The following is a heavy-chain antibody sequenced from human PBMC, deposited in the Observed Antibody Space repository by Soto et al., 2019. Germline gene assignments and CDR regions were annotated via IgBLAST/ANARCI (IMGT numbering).Heavy chain of an antibody. V-gene: IGHV3-30-3*01. Sequence: QEQLVESGGDVVQPGRSLTLSCAASGFTFSANAMHWVRQAPGKGLEWVAVIAYDGTIKIYRDSVKGRFTISRDDSKSTLYLRMSSLRPEGTAVYDCARVKIKGAPENLDSWGQGTLVTVSS. J-gene: IGHJ4*02. CDR1: GFTFSANA. CDR2: IAYDGTIK. CDR3: ARVKIKGAPENLDS.